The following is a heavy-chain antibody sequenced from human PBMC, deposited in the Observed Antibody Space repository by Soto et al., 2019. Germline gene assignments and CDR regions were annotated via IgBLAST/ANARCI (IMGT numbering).Heavy chain of an antibody. V-gene: IGHV4-31*03. J-gene: IGHJ4*02. CDR2: IYYSGST. Sequence: QVQLQESGPGLVKPSQTLSLTCTVSGGSISSGGYYWSWIRQHPGKGLEWIGYIYYSGSTYYNPSLNGRVTISVDTSKTQFSLKLSSVTAADTAVYFCARGVTMVRGVIHTPYFDYWGQGTLVTVSS. CDR1: GGSISSGGYY. D-gene: IGHD3-10*01. CDR3: ARGVTMVRGVIHTPYFDY.